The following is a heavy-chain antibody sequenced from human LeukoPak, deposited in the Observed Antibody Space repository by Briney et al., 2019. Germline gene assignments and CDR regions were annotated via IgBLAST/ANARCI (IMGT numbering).Heavy chain of an antibody. D-gene: IGHD3-10*01. J-gene: IGHJ4*02. CDR3: ARGPHLWFGELLPFDY. CDR1: GFPFSSYA. V-gene: IGHV3-64*01. CDR2: ISSNGGST. Sequence: GGSLRLSCAASGFPFSSYAMHWVRQAPGKGLEYVSAISSNGGSTYYANSVKGRFTISRDNSKNTLYLQMGSLRAEDMAVYYCARGPHLWFGELLPFDYWGQGTLVTVSS.